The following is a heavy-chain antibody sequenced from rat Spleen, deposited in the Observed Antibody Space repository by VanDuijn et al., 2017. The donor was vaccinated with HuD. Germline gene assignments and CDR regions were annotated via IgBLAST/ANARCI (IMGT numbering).Heavy chain of an antibody. D-gene: IGHD1-12*02. CDR1: GYSITSNY. CDR2: INYRGST. V-gene: IGHV3-1*01. CDR3: ARYARYYYDGSYYPFDY. Sequence: VQLQESGPGLVKPSQSLSLTCSVTGYSITSNYWGWIRKFPGNKMEWMGYINYRGSTSYKQSLKSRISITRDTSKNQFFLHLNSVTTEDTATYYCARYARYYYDGSYYPFDYWGQGVMVTVSS. J-gene: IGHJ2*01.